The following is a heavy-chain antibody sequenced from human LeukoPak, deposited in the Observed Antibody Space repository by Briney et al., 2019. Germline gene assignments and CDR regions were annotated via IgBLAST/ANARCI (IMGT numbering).Heavy chain of an antibody. V-gene: IGHV4-39*02. CDR3: ARLGACSNNRCLADY. CDR1: GASISSRNHY. D-gene: IGHD2-2*01. J-gene: IGHJ4*02. Sequence: PSETLSLTCTVAGASISSRNHYWGWIRQPPGKGLEWIGSINHSGSTDYNPSLKSRVTISVDTSKNHFSLKLSSVTAADTAVYYCARLGACSNNRCLADYWGQGTLVTVSS. CDR2: INHSGST.